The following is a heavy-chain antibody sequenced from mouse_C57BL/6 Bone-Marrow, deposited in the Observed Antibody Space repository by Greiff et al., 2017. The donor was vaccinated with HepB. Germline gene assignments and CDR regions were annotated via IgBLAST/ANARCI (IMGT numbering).Heavy chain of an antibody. J-gene: IGHJ4*01. V-gene: IGHV1-55*01. CDR1: GYTFTSYW. CDR3: ASWGIYYCGSSPYYAMDY. CDR2: IYPGSGST. Sequence: VQLQQPGAELVKPGASVKMSCKASGYTFTSYWITWVKQRPGQGLEWIGDIYPGSGSTNYNEKFKSKATLTVDTSSSTAYMQLSSLTSEDSAVYDCASWGIYYCGSSPYYAMDYWGQGTSVTVSS. D-gene: IGHD1-1*01.